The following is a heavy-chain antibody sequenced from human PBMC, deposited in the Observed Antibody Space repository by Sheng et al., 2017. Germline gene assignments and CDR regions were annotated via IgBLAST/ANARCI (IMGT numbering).Heavy chain of an antibody. CDR3: AKDLKYYDILTGPFDY. Sequence: QVQLVESGGGVVQPGRSLRLSCAASGFTFSSYGMHWVRQAPGKGLEWVAVISYDGSNKYYADSVKGRFTISRDNSKNTLYLQMNSLRAEDTAVYYCAKDLKYYDILTGPFDYW. J-gene: IGHJ4*01. V-gene: IGHV3-30*18. D-gene: IGHD3-9*01. CDR1: GFTFSSYG. CDR2: ISYDGSNK.